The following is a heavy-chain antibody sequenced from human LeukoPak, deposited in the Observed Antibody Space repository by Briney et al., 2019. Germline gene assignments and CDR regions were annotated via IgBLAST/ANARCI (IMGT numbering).Heavy chain of an antibody. CDR2: MYTSGST. Sequence: SETLSLTCTVSGGSISSATYYWSWIRQPAGKGLEWIGHMYTSGSTNYNPSLKSRVTISVDTSKNQFSLKLSSVTAADTAVYYCARDPEDVAELNWGQGTLVTVSS. V-gene: IGHV4-61*09. D-gene: IGHD1-26*01. J-gene: IGHJ4*02. CDR1: GGSISSATYY. CDR3: ARDPEDVAELN.